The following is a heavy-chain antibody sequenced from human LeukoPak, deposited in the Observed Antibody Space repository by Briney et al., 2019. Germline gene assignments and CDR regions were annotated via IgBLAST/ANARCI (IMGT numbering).Heavy chain of an antibody. CDR3: ARGSYCSSTTCGNFDY. D-gene: IGHD2-2*01. J-gene: IGHJ4*02. V-gene: IGHV3-74*01. Sequence: PGGSLRLFCAASGFTFSSYWMHWVRQAPGKGLVWVSRIDSDGSSTSYADSVKGRFTISRDNAKNTLYLQMNSLSAEDTAVYYCARGSYCSSTTCGNFDYWGQGTLVTVSS. CDR1: GFTFSSYW. CDR2: IDSDGSST.